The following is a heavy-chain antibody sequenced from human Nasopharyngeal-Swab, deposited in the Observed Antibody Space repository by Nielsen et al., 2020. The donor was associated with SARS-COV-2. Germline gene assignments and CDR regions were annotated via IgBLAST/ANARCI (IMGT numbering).Heavy chain of an antibody. CDR3: ARSDLASIAVAAYFQH. CDR2: IYYSGST. CDR1: GGSISSYY. V-gene: IGHV4-59*01. D-gene: IGHD6-19*01. J-gene: IGHJ1*01. Sequence: SGTLSLTCTVSGGSISSYYWSWIRQPPGKGLEWIGYIYYSGSTNYNPSLKSRVTISVDTSKNQFSLKLSSVTAADTAVYYCARSDLASIAVAAYFQHWGQGTLVTVSS.